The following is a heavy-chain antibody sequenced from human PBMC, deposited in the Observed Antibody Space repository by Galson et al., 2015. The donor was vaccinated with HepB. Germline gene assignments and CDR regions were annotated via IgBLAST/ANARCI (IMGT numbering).Heavy chain of an antibody. CDR3: VREGHTSGQAGAFDI. J-gene: IGHJ3*02. V-gene: IGHV3-30-3*01. CDR2: ISTDGNNR. CDR1: GFTLSTSV. D-gene: IGHD6-19*01. Sequence: SLRLSCAASGFTLSTSVIHWVRQTPGKGLEWVSLISTDGNNRPYADSVKGRFLISKDNSKNMVVLQMNSLIAEDTAVYFCVREGHTSGQAGAFDIWGQGTMVTVSS.